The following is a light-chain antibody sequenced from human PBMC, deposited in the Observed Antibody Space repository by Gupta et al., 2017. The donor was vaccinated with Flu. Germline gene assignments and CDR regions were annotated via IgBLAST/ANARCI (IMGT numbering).Light chain of an antibody. CDR3: QQRSNWPPMYT. J-gene: IGKJ2*01. CDR2: HAS. CDR1: QSVSS. V-gene: IGKV3-11*01. Sequence: DGATVSCRASQSVSSLAWYQQKPGQPPRLLIYHASNRATGVPARFSGGGSGTDFTLTISSLEPEDFAVYYCQQRSNWPPMYTFGQGTKLEIK.